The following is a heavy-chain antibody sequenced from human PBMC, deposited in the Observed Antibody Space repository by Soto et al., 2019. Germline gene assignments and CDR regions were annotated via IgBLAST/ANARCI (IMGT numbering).Heavy chain of an antibody. CDR2: INPSGGST. CDR3: ARDRETGTTYYYYYGMDV. CDR1: GYTFTGYY. J-gene: IGHJ6*02. V-gene: IGHV1-46*01. D-gene: IGHD1-1*01. Sequence: ASVKVSWKASGYTFTGYYMHWVRQAPGQGLEWMGIINPSGGSTSYAQKFQGRVTMTRDTSTSTVYMELSSLRSEDTAVYYCARDRETGTTYYYYYGMDVWGQGTTVTVSS.